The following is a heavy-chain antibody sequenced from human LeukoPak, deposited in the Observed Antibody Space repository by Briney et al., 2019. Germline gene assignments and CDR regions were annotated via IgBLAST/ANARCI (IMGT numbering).Heavy chain of an antibody. Sequence: PGGSLRLSCAASGFTFSTYWMHWVRQVPGKGLVWVSRISSDGANANYADSVKGRFTISRDNAKNTLYLQMNSLRVEDTAVYYCVLLSLTPGWGQGTLVTVSS. J-gene: IGHJ4*02. CDR2: ISSDGANA. D-gene: IGHD3-10*01. CDR3: VLLSLTPG. V-gene: IGHV3-74*01. CDR1: GFTFSTYW.